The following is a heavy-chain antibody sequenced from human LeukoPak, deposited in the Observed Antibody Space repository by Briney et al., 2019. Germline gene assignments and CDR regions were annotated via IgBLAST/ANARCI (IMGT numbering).Heavy chain of an antibody. CDR2: IYHSGST. D-gene: IGHD2-15*01. V-gene: IGHV4-4*02. J-gene: IGHJ4*02. Sequence: SETLSLTCAVSGGSISSSNWWSWVRQPPGEGLEWIGEIYHSGSTKYNPSLKSRVTISVDTSKNQFSLKLSSVTAADTAVYYCARVPGGGSFLDYWGQGTLVTVSS. CDR3: ARVPGGGSFLDY. CDR1: GGSISSSNW.